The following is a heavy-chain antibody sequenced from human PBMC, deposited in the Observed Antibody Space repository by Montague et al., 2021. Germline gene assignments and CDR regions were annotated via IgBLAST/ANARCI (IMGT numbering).Heavy chain of an antibody. CDR2: IWSDGSNK. D-gene: IGHD3-10*01. CDR3: AILWFGGNWFDH. V-gene: IGHV3-30*04. Sequence: SLRLSCAAPGFIFSEYSMCWVRQAPGKGLEWVAGIWSDGSNKYYAESVKGRFTISRDNSENTGHLQMSSLRAEDTAIYYCAILWFGGNWFDHWGQGTLVTVSS. J-gene: IGHJ5*02. CDR1: GFIFSEYS.